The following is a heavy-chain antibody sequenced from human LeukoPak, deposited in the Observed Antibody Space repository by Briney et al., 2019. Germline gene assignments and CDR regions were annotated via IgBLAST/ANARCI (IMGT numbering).Heavy chain of an antibody. J-gene: IGHJ4*02. D-gene: IGHD2-2*01. V-gene: IGHV3-30*04. CDR2: ISYDGSNK. CDR1: GFTFSSYA. CDR3: ARPRGCGSSRCNNFDY. Sequence: GGSLRLSCAASGFTFSSYAMHWVRQAPGKGLEWVAVISYDGSNKYYADSVKGRFTISRDNSKNTLYLQMNRLRAEDTAVYYCARPRGCGSSRCNNFDYWGQGTLVTVSS.